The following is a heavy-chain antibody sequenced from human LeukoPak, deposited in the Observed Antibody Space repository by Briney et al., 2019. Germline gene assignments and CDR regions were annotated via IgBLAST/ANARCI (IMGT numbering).Heavy chain of an antibody. CDR2: ISYDGSNK. CDR1: GFTFSSYA. CDR3: ANLDWDTGFDY. J-gene: IGHJ4*02. Sequence: PGGSLRLSCAVSGFTFSSYAIHWVRQAPGKGLEWVAVISYDGSNKYYADSLKGRFTISRDNSKNTLYLQMNSLRAEDTAVYYCANLDWDTGFDYWGQGTLVTVSS. V-gene: IGHV3-30-3*01. D-gene: IGHD3-9*01.